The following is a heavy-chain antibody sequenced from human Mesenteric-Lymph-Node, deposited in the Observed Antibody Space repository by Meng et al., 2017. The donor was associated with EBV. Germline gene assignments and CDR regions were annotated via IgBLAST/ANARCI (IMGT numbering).Heavy chain of an antibody. V-gene: IGHV4-30-4*01. D-gene: IGHD3-10*01. CDR1: GGSTSSGGYY. CDR2: IYYSGST. J-gene: IGHJ5*02. CDR3: VRGRYYYGSGSSREWFDP. Sequence: QVQLAGWGPRLVKPSQTLSLTCAGSGGSTSSGGYYWSWIRQPPGKGLEWIGYIYYSGSTYYNPSLKSRVTISVDTSKNQFSLKMSSVTAADTAVYYCVRGRYYYGSGSSREWFDPWGQGTLVTVSS.